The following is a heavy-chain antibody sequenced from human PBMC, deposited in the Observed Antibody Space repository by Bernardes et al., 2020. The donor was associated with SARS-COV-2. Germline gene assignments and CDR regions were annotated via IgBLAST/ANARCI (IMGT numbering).Heavy chain of an antibody. V-gene: IGHV1-2*02. Sequence: ASVRVSCKASGYTLSDYYMHWVRQAPGQGLEWMGWINPHSGGTNYAQKFQGRDTVTRDTSISTAYMELSRLTSDDTAVYYCARDLDRLYSGSRTDAFDIWGQGTMVTVSS. D-gene: IGHD1-26*01. J-gene: IGHJ3*02. CDR2: INPHSGGT. CDR1: GYTLSDYY. CDR3: ARDLDRLYSGSRTDAFDI.